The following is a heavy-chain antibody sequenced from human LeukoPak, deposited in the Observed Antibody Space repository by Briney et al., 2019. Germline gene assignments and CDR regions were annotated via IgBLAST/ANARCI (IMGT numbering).Heavy chain of an antibody. V-gene: IGHV1-2*02. D-gene: IGHD3-10*01. J-gene: IGHJ5*02. Sequence: AASVKVSCKASGYTFTSYYMHWVRQAPGQGLEWMGWINPNSGGTNYAQKFQGRVTMTRDTSISTAYMELSRLRSDDTAVYYCAGSMVRGVITDNWFDPWGQGTLVTVSS. CDR1: GYTFTSYY. CDR2: INPNSGGT. CDR3: AGSMVRGVITDNWFDP.